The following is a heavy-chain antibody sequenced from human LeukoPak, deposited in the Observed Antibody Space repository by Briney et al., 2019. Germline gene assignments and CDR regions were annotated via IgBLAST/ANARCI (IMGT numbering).Heavy chain of an antibody. D-gene: IGHD2-15*01. Sequence: GGCGRLSCAASGFTFSSYAMSWVRQAPGKGLEWVSGISGSGGSTHYADSVKDRFTISRDNSKNTLSLQMNSLRAEDTAVYYCAKETVVVVAATPDAFDIWGQGTMVTVSS. CDR3: AKETVVVVAATPDAFDI. CDR2: ISGSGGST. J-gene: IGHJ3*02. V-gene: IGHV3-23*01. CDR1: GFTFSSYA.